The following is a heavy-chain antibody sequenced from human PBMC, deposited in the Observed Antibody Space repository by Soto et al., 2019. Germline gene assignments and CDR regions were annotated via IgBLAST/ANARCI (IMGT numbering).Heavy chain of an antibody. J-gene: IGHJ5*02. CDR1: GYTFTSYG. Sequence: ASVKVSCKASGYTFTSYGISWVRQAPGQGLEWMGWISAYNGNTNYAQKLQGRVTMTTDTSTSTAYMELRSLRSDDTAVYYCARDSATTVTTNWFDPWGQGTLVTVSS. V-gene: IGHV1-18*01. D-gene: IGHD4-17*01. CDR2: ISAYNGNT. CDR3: ARDSATTVTTNWFDP.